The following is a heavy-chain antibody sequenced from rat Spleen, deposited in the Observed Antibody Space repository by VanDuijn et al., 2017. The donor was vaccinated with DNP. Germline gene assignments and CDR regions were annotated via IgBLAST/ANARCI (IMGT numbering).Heavy chain of an antibody. CDR3: ARNNYFDY. CDR1: GFSLSSYD. V-gene: IGHV5-19*01. J-gene: IGHJ2*01. Sequence: VQLKESGPGLVQPSQTLSLTCTVSGFSLSSYDVHWVRQPPGKGLEWVASISTSGGSTYYRDSVKGRFTVSRDNAKSTLYRQMDSLRSEDTATYYCARNNYFDYWGQGVMVTVSS. CDR2: ISTSGGST.